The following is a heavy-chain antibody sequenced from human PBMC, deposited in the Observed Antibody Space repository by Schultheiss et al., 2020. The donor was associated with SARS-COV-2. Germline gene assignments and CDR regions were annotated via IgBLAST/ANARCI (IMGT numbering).Heavy chain of an antibody. J-gene: IGHJ5*02. CDR2: FSNSGST. Sequence: SQTLSLTCYVSGGSISGSYWSWIRQPPGKGPEWIGYFSNSGSTKYNPSLKSRVTISVDTSKNQFSLKLSSVTAADTAVYYCARGYCSSTSCYLHWFDPWGQGTLVTVSS. CDR3: ARGYCSSTSCYLHWFDP. CDR1: GGSISGSY. V-gene: IGHV4-59*12. D-gene: IGHD2-2*01.